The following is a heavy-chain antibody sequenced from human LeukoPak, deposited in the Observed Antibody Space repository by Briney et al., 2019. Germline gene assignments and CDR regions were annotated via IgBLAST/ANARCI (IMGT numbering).Heavy chain of an antibody. CDR1: GYSFTSYW. CDR3: AGLYGDYALDY. V-gene: IGHV5-51*01. CDR2: IYPGDSDT. J-gene: IGHJ4*02. D-gene: IGHD4-17*01. Sequence: GESLKISCKGSGYSFTSYWIGWVRQMPGKGLEWMGIIYPGDSDTRYSPSFQGQVTISADKSITTVYLQWSSLKASNTAMYYCAGLYGDYALDYWGQGTLVSVSS.